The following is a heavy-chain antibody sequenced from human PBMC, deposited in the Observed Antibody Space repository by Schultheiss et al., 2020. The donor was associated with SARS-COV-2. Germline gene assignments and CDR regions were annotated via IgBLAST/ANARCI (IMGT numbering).Heavy chain of an antibody. J-gene: IGHJ3*02. V-gene: IGHV3-74*01. CDR1: GFIFSDAW. D-gene: IGHD1-20*01. CDR3: ARGGDIAGSTRSALDI. Sequence: GESLKISCAASGFIFSDAWMHWVRQVPGKGLVWVSRINDDGSSTNYADSVKGRFTISRDSSKDTVYLEMNNLRAEDTAIYYCARGGDIAGSTRSALDIWGQGRMVTVAS. CDR2: INDDGSST.